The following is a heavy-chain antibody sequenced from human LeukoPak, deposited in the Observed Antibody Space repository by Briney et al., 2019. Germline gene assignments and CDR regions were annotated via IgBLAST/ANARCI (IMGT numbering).Heavy chain of an antibody. V-gene: IGHV3-23*01. CDR2: ISGSGGST. CDR1: GFTFSSYA. Sequence: GGSLRLSCAASGFTFSSYAMSWVRQAPGKGLEWVSAISGSGGSTYYADSVKGRFTISRDNSKNTLYLQMNSLRAEDTAVYYCAKEPWGYSGYDPGTDYWGQGTLVTVSS. J-gene: IGHJ4*02. CDR3: AKEPWGYSGYDPGTDY. D-gene: IGHD5-12*01.